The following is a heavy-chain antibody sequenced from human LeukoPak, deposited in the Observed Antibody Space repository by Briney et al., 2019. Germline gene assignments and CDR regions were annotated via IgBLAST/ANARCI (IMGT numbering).Heavy chain of an antibody. V-gene: IGHV3-30*03. CDR3: ARDRAWNYFDY. D-gene: IGHD3-3*01. J-gene: IGHJ4*02. CDR2: ISNDGSRK. CDR1: GLTFSRHG. Sequence: GGSLRLSCAPSGLTFSRHGMHWVRQAPGKGLEWVAIISNDGSRKYYAHSVEGRFTISRDNSKNTLYLQMDSLRAEDTAVYYCARDRAWNYFDYWGQGTLVTVSS.